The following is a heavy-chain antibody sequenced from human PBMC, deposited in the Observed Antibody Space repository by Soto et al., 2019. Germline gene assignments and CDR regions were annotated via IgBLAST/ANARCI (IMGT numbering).Heavy chain of an antibody. CDR2: IYYSGTT. D-gene: IGHD3-22*01. CDR3: ARTHYSDRSGTDY. V-gene: IGHV4-30-4*01. Sequence: QVQLQESGPGLVKPSQTLSLTCTVSGGSIRSGDSYWSWIRQPPGKGLEWIGYIYYSGTTYYNPSLNSRVTMSLDTSKNQFSLNLSSVTAADTAVYYCARTHYSDRSGTDYWGQGTLVTVSS. CDR1: GGSIRSGDSY. J-gene: IGHJ4*02.